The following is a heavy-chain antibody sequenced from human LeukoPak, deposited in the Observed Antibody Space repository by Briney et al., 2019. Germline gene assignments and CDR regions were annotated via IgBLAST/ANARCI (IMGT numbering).Heavy chain of an antibody. CDR2: IIPIFGTA. CDR1: GYTFTSYG. Sequence: GASVKVSCKASGYTFTSYGISWVRQAPGQGLEWMGGIIPIFGTANYAQKFQGRVTITADESTSTAYMELSSLRSEDTAVYYCARSSSSFYYFDYWGQGTLVTVSS. D-gene: IGHD6-13*01. J-gene: IGHJ4*02. V-gene: IGHV1-69*13. CDR3: ARSSSSFYYFDY.